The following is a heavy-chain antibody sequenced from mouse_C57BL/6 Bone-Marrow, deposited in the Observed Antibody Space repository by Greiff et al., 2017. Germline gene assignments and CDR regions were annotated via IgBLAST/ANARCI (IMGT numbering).Heavy chain of an antibody. J-gene: IGHJ1*03. V-gene: IGHV5-6*01. CDR1: GFTFSSYG. CDR2: ISSGGCYT. D-gene: IGHD1-1*01. Sequence: EVQLLESGADLVKPGGSLKLSCAASGFTFSSYGMSWVRQTPDKRLEWVATISSGGCYTYYPDSVKGRFTISRDNAKNTLYLQMSSLTSEDTAMYYCATHCGSSFHWYFDVCDTGTTAAVSA. CDR3: ATHCGSSFHWYFDV.